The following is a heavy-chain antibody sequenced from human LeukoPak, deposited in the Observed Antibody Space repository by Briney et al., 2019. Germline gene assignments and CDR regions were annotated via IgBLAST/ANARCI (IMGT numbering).Heavy chain of an antibody. V-gene: IGHV3-33*01. CDR1: GFTFISYG. Sequence: PGGSLRLSCAASGFTFISYGMHWVRQAPGKGLEWVAVIWYDGSNKYYADSVKGRFTISRDNSKNTLYLQMNSLRAKDTAVYYCARDRYYDSSGWSDYWGQGTLVTVSS. J-gene: IGHJ4*02. D-gene: IGHD3-22*01. CDR2: IWYDGSNK. CDR3: ARDRYYDSSGWSDY.